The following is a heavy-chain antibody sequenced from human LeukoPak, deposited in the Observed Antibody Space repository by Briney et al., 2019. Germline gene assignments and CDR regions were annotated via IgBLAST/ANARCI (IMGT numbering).Heavy chain of an antibody. J-gene: IGHJ4*02. Sequence: PGGSLRLSCADSAFTFSSYSMNWVRQAPGKGLEWVSSISSSSSYIYYADSVKGRFTISRDNAKNSLYLQMNSLRAEDTAVYYCARVGQLVRWDYWGQGTLVTVSS. CDR3: ARVGQLVRWDY. V-gene: IGHV3-21*01. CDR2: ISSSSSYI. CDR1: AFTFSSYS. D-gene: IGHD6-6*01.